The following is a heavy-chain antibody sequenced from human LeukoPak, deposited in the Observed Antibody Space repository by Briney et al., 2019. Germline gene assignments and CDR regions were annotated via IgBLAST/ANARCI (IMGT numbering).Heavy chain of an antibody. CDR1: GFTFNACY. CDR2: INPNTGDT. Sequence: ASVKVSCKASGFTFNACYIHWVRQAPGQGLEWMGWINPNTGDTNFAQKFQGRVAMTRDTSLSTAYMDLSRLTSDDTAVYYCARDWPGISLHFDLWGRGTLITVSS. V-gene: IGHV1-2*02. D-gene: IGHD2-15*01. CDR3: ARDWPGISLHFDL. J-gene: IGHJ2*01.